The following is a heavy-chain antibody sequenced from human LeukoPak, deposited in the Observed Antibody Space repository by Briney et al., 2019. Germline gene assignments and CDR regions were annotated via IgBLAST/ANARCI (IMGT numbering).Heavy chain of an antibody. V-gene: IGHV3-9*03. CDR2: ISWNSNSI. Sequence: PGGSLRLSCAAAGFTFEEFAMHWDRHAPGKGLEWVSGISWNSNSIGYADSVKDRFTLSRDNAKNALHLEMNSLRDEDMAVYYCAMGFRTYYYDSRRFFDQWGQRTLVTVSS. D-gene: IGHD3-22*01. CDR3: AMGFRTYYYDSRRFFDQ. J-gene: IGHJ4*02. CDR1: GFTFEEFA.